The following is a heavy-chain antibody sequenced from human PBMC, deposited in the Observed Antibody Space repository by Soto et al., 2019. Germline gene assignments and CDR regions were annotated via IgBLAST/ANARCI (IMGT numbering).Heavy chain of an antibody. J-gene: IGHJ3*02. Sequence: SETLSLTCIVSGGSISIGGYCWSWIRQHPGKGLEWIGYIYYSGSTYYNPSLKSRVTISVDTSKNQFSLKLSSVTAADTAVYYCARCLRFLEWFPDAFDIWGQGTMVTV. V-gene: IGHV4-31*03. D-gene: IGHD3-3*01. CDR1: GGSISIGGYC. CDR2: IYYSGST. CDR3: ARCLRFLEWFPDAFDI.